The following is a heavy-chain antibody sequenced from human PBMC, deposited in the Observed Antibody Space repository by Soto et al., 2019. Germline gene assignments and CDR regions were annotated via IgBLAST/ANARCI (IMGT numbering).Heavy chain of an antibody. CDR3: ARDSLLLTSLEAFDI. CDR1: GFTFSSYG. J-gene: IGHJ3*02. Sequence: GESLKISCAASGFTFSSYGMHWVRQAPGKGLEWVAVIWYDGSNKYYADSVKGRFTISRDNSKNTLYLQMNSLRAEDTAVYYCARDSLLLTSLEAFDIWGQGTMVTVSS. CDR2: IWYDGSNK. V-gene: IGHV3-33*01. D-gene: IGHD2-21*02.